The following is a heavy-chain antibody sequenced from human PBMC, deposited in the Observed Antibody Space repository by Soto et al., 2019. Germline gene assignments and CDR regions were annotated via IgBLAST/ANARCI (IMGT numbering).Heavy chain of an antibody. Sequence: PGGSLRLSCAASGFIFGAHAMSWVRQAPGKGLEWVSAINWIGGSTNYADSMKGRFTISRDNAKNSLYLQMSSLRAEDTALYYCARHGGTPDLYFDDWGQGTPVTVSS. V-gene: IGHV3-20*04. J-gene: IGHJ4*02. D-gene: IGHD3-16*01. CDR3: ARHGGTPDLYFDD. CDR1: GFIFGAHA. CDR2: INWIGGST.